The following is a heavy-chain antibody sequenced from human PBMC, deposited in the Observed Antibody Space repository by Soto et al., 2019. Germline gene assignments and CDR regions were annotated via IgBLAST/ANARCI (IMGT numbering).Heavy chain of an antibody. V-gene: IGHV3-13*01. Sequence: PGGSLRLSCVVSGYTFSTYGMHWVRQATGRGLEWVSAIGTAGDTYYADSVKGRFTISRENAKNSLYLQMNSLRAGDTAVYYCARADSSAYYNDYWGRGTLVTVSS. D-gene: IGHD3-22*01. J-gene: IGHJ4*02. CDR1: GYTFSTYG. CDR3: ARADSSAYYNDY. CDR2: IGTAGDT.